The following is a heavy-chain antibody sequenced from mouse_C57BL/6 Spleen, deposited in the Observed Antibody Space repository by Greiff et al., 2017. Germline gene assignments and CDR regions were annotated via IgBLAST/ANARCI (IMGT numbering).Heavy chain of an antibody. Sequence: VQLQQSGPGLVAPSQSLSITCTVSGLSLTSYAISWVRQPPGKGLEWLGVIWTGGGTNYNSALKSRLSISKDNSKSQVFLKMNSLQTDDTARYYCATLDSSGYAWFAYWGQGTLVTVSA. CDR3: ATLDSSGYAWFAY. CDR1: GLSLTSYA. V-gene: IGHV2-9-1*01. J-gene: IGHJ3*01. CDR2: IWTGGGT. D-gene: IGHD3-2*02.